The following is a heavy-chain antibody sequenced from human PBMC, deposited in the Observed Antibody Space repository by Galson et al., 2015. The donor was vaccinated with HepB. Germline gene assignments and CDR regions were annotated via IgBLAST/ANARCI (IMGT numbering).Heavy chain of an antibody. V-gene: IGHV4-61*02. CDR2: IYTSGST. D-gene: IGHD3-10*01. CDR1: GGSISSGSYY. CDR3: AAGGFGESALDYDFDY. J-gene: IGHJ4*02. Sequence: TLSLTCTVSGGSISSGSYYWSWIRQPAGKGLEWIGRIYTSGSTNYNPSLKSRVTMSVDTSKNQFSLKLSSVTAADTAVYYCAAGGFGESALDYDFDYWGQGTLVTVSS.